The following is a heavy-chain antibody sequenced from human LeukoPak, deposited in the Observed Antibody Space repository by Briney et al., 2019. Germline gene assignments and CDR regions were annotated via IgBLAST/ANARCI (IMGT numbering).Heavy chain of an antibody. J-gene: IGHJ4*02. D-gene: IGHD5-18*01. CDR1: GFTFSSYG. CDR2: IRYDGSNK. CDR3: AKDSGYSYGYYFDY. V-gene: IGHV3-30*02. Sequence: GGSLRLSCAASGFTFSSYGMHWVRQAPGKGLEWVAFIRYDGSNKYYADSVKGRFTISRDNSKNTLYLQMNSLRAEDTAVYYCAKDSGYSYGYYFDYWGQGTPVTVSS.